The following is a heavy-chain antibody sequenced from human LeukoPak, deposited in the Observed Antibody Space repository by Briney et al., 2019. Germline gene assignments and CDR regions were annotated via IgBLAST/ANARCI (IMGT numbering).Heavy chain of an antibody. CDR1: GGSIRSHY. CDR3: SISSPAGYYYYVDV. J-gene: IGHJ6*03. Sequence: SETLSLTCNVSGGSIRSHYRSWVRQPPGKGLEWNGYIYDGGSTNYSPSLKSRVTMSVDTSTNQFSLKLSSVSAADTAVYFCSISSPAGYYYYVDVWGKGTTVTVSS. V-gene: IGHV4-59*11. CDR2: IYDGGST.